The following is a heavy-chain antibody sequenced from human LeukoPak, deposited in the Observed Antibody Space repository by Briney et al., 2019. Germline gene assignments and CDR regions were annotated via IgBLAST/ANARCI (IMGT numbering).Heavy chain of an antibody. D-gene: IGHD6-19*01. CDR3: AREGRGIAVAGTLDY. CDR1: GLTFSSYG. J-gene: IGHJ4*02. Sequence: GGSLRLSCAASGLTFSSYGMSWVRQAPGKGLEWVSSISSSSSYIYFADSVKGRFTISRDNAKNSLYLQMNSLRAEDTAVYYCAREGRGIAVAGTLDYWGQGTLVTVSS. CDR2: ISSSSSYI. V-gene: IGHV3-21*01.